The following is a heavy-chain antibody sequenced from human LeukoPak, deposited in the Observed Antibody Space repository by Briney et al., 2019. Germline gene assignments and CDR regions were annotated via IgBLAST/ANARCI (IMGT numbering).Heavy chain of an antibody. D-gene: IGHD3-22*01. J-gene: IGHJ4*02. CDR1: GFTFSSSE. V-gene: IGHV3-48*03. CDR3: AKDMHYDSSGYYDY. CDR2: ISSSGSTI. Sequence: GGSLRLSCAASGFTFSSSEMNWVRQAPGKGLEWLSYISSSGSTIYYADSVKGRFTISRDNAKNSLYLQMNSLRAEDTALYYCAKDMHYDSSGYYDYWGQGTLVTVSS.